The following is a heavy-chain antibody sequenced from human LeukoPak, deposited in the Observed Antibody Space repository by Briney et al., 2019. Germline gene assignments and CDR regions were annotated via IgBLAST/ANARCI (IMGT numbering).Heavy chain of an antibody. D-gene: IGHD3-10*01. CDR2: IYYTGNT. J-gene: IGHJ4*02. CDR3: ARGSSTNYYGSGSSVLD. Sequence: PSETLSLTCTVSGVSISSSYSYWGWIRQPPGMGLEWIGSIYYTGNTYYNASLKSQVSISIDTSKNQFSLKLTSVTAADTAVYYCARGSSTNYYGSGSSVLDWGQGTLVTVSS. CDR1: GVSISSSYSY. V-gene: IGHV4-39*01.